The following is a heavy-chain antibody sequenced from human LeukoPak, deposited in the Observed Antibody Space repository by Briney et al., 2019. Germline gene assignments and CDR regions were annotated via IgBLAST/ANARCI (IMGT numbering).Heavy chain of an antibody. J-gene: IGHJ4*02. Sequence: GGSLRLSCAASGFTFSSYAMSWVRQAPGKGLEWVSAISGSGGSTYYADSVKGWFTISRDNSKNTLYLQMNSLRAEDTAVYYCAKDLTGMITFGGVIALWDYWGQGTLVTVSS. CDR3: AKDLTGMITFGGVIALWDY. CDR2: ISGSGGST. D-gene: IGHD3-16*01. CDR1: GFTFSSYA. V-gene: IGHV3-23*01.